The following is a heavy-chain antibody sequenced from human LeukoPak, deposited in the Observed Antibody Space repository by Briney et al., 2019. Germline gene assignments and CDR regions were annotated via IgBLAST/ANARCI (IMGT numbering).Heavy chain of an antibody. V-gene: IGHV1-18*01. CDR3: ARLPSYGYQDY. J-gene: IGHJ4*02. D-gene: IGHD5-18*01. Sequence: ASVNVSYKASGYTFTCYGISWVRQAPGQGLEWMGWISAYNGNTNYAQKLQGRVTMTTDTSTSTAYMELRSLRSDDTAVYYCARLPSYGYQDYWGQGTLVTVSS. CDR1: GYTFTCYG. CDR2: ISAYNGNT.